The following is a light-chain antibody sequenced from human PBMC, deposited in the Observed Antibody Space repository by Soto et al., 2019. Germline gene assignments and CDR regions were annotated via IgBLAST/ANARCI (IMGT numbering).Light chain of an antibody. CDR1: ENVSNNY. CDR2: GSS. Sequence: EVVLTQSPGTLSLSPGERAILSCRASENVSNNYLAWYQQKPGQAPRLLIFGSSDRAAGIPDRFSGSGSGTDFTLTISRLEPEDFAVYYCQQYGSSPPYTFGQGTKLEIK. J-gene: IGKJ2*01. V-gene: IGKV3-20*01. CDR3: QQYGSSPPYT.